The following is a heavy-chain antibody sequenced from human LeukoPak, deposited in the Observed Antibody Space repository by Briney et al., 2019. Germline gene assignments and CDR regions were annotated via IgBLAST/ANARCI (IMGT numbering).Heavy chain of an antibody. CDR1: GDSISNGVKY. CDR3: ARSRDYYDSSGYHNWFDP. CDR2: IYHSGST. Sequence: SETLSLTCTVSGDSISNGVKYWSWVRQPPGKGLEWIGEIYHSGSTNYNPSLKSRVTISVDKSKNQFSLKLSSVTAADTAVYYCARSRDYYDSSGYHNWFDPWGQGTLVTVSS. D-gene: IGHD3-22*01. V-gene: IGHV4-4*02. J-gene: IGHJ5*02.